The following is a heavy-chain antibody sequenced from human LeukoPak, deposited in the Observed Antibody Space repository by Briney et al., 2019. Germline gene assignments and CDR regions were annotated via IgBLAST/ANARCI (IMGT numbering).Heavy chain of an antibody. CDR2: IYSGGST. D-gene: IGHD6-19*01. Sequence: GGSLRLSCAASGFTVSNNYMSWVRQAPGKGLEWVSVIYSGGSTYYADSVKGRFTISRDNSKNTLYLQMNSLRAEDTAVYYCARDRRHSSGWYGGFDYWGQGTLVTVSS. CDR1: GFTVSNNY. J-gene: IGHJ4*02. V-gene: IGHV3-66*02. CDR3: ARDRRHSSGWYGGFDY.